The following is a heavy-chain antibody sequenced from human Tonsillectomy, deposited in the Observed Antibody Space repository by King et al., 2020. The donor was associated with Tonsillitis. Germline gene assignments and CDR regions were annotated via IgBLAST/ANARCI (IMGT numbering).Heavy chain of an antibody. D-gene: IGHD3-3*01. CDR1: GFTFSSFA. CDR2: ISGSGGGT. V-gene: IGHV3-23*04. J-gene: IGHJ6*04. CDR3: AKXXXXXXXXXXGYPXTXXYGXDX. Sequence: VQLVESGGGLVQPGGSLRLSCAASGFTFSSFAMSWVRQAPGKGLEWVSAISGSGGGTYYADSVKGRFTISRDNSKNTLCLQMNSLRAEDTAVYYCAKXXXXXXXXXXGYPXTXXYGXDXXGXXXTVTV.